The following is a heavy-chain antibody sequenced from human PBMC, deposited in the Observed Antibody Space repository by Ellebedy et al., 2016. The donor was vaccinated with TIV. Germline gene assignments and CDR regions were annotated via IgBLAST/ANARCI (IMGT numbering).Heavy chain of an antibody. CDR1: GYTFTSYA. J-gene: IGHJ4*02. V-gene: IGHV1-3*01. D-gene: IGHD6-19*01. CDR2: INAGNGNT. CDR3: AREGGVYSSGYDY. Sequence: AASVEVSCKASGYTFTSYAMHWVRQAPGQRLEWMGWINAGNGNTKYSQKFQGRVTITRDTSASTAYMELSSLRSEDTAVYYCAREGGVYSSGYDYWGQGILVTVSS.